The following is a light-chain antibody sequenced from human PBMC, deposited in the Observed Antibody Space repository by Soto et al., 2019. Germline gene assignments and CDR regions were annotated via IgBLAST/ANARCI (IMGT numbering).Light chain of an antibody. J-gene: IGKJ1*01. Sequence: DIQMTQSPSTLSAFVGDRVTITCRASQSINNWLAWYQQKPGKAPKLLIHRASSLESGVPSRFSGSGSGTEFTLTISSLQPDDFATYYCQQYNSDVWTFGQGTKVEIK. CDR3: QQYNSDVWT. V-gene: IGKV1-5*03. CDR2: RAS. CDR1: QSINNW.